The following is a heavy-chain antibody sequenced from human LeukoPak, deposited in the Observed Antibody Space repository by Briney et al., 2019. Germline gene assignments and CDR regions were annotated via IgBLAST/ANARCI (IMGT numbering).Heavy chain of an antibody. Sequence: PSETLSLTCSVSGYSISSGYFWGWIRQPPGEGLEWIGTIYHSGTTYYNPSLKSRVTTSLDTSKNQFSLKLSSVTAADTAVYYCARNKYYYGSRNYGVPNWFDPWGQGTLVTVSS. V-gene: IGHV4-38-2*02. J-gene: IGHJ5*02. CDR1: GYSISSGYF. CDR2: IYHSGTT. D-gene: IGHD3-10*01. CDR3: ARNKYYYGSRNYGVPNWFDP.